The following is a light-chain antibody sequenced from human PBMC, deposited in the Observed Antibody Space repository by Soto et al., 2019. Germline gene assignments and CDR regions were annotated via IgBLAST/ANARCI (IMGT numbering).Light chain of an antibody. CDR1: ESVGSD. J-gene: IGKJ4*01. Sequence: ENVLTQSPATLSLSPGEGATLSCRASESVGSDLAWYQQKPGQPPRLLIYDVSGRATGVPARFSGSGSRTDFTLPISSLEPEDFAVYYCHQRDSWPLTFGGGTKVEIK. CDR2: DVS. CDR3: HQRDSWPLT. V-gene: IGKV3-11*01.